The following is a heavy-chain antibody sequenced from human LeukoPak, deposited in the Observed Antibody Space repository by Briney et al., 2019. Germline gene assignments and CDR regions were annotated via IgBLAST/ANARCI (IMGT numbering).Heavy chain of an antibody. CDR2: ISPDGNKE. J-gene: IGHJ4*02. V-gene: IGHV3-30*18. Sequence: GGSLRLSCAAYGFTFGIFGIHWVRQAPGKGLEWVAAISPDGNKEYYTESVKGRFTVSRDNSNNMIYLQINSLRGEDSAVYYCAKINNVDDFWGQGTLVTVSS. CDR3: AKINNVDDF. CDR1: GFTFGIFG. D-gene: IGHD1/OR15-1a*01.